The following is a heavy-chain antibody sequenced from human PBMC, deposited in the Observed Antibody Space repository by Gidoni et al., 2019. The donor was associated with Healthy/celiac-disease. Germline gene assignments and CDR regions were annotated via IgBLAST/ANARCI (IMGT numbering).Heavy chain of an antibody. CDR3: ARTIGIVGATGWFDP. CDR2: IYHSGST. CDR1: GGSISRGGYS. V-gene: IGHV4-30-2*01. J-gene: IGHJ5*02. Sequence: QLQLQESGSGLVKPSQTLSLTCAVSGGSISRGGYSWSWIRQPPGKGLEWIGYIYHSGSTYDNPSLKSRVTISVDRSKNQFSLKLSSVTAADTAVYYCARTIGIVGATGWFDPWGQGTLVTVSS. D-gene: IGHD1-26*01.